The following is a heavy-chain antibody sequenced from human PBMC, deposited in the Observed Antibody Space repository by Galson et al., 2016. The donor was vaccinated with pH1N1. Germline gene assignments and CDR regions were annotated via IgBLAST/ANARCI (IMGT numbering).Heavy chain of an antibody. J-gene: IGHJ4*02. CDR3: ARVDFGGKLGD. Sequence: SETLSLTCTVYGGSFSDYYWSWIRQPPGKGLEWIGEVNPSGSTIYNPSLNSRVIISADTSRNQFSLKLTSVTAAGTAVYFCARVDFGGKLGDWGQGTQVTVSS. CDR1: GGSFSDYY. CDR2: VNPSGST. D-gene: IGHD3-10*01. V-gene: IGHV4-34*01.